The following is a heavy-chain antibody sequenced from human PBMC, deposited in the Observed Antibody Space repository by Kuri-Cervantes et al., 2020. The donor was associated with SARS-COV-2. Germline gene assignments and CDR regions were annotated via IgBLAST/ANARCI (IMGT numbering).Heavy chain of an antibody. V-gene: IGHV4-30-2*01. J-gene: IGHJ4*02. CDR2: IYHSGST. D-gene: IGHD2-2*01. Sequence: SETLSLTCTVSGGSISSGGYYWSWIRQPPGKGLEWIGYIYHSGSTYYNPSLKSRVTISVDTSKNQFSLELSSVTAADTAVYYCARGSVVPAANDYWGQGTLVTVSS. CDR1: GGSISSGGYY. CDR3: ARGSVVPAANDY.